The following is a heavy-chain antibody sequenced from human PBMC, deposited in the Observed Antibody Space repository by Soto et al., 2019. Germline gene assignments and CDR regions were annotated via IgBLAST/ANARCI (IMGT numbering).Heavy chain of an antibody. D-gene: IGHD7-27*01. J-gene: IGHJ4*02. V-gene: IGHV1-2*04. CDR1: GYTKPVYY. CDR2: INPNSGGT. Sequence: ASVKVSGKASGYTKPVYYMDWGRQTHRQGHEWMGWINPNSGGTNYAQKFQGWVTMTRDTSISTAYMELSRLRSDDTVVYYCARGELHSGEFDYWGQGTLVTVFS. CDR3: ARGELHSGEFDY.